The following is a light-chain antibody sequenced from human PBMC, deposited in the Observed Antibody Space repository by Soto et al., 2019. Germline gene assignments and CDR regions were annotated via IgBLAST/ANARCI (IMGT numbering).Light chain of an antibody. CDR1: SSDIGSYNL. CDR3: CSVAGSGTI. V-gene: IGLV2-23*01. Sequence: QSALTQPASVSGSPGQSITISCNGTSSDIGSYNLVSWYQQHPGKAPKLMIYEGTKPPSGVSNPFSGSKSGNTASLTISGLQAEGEAVYSGCSVAGSGTIFGGATHLTVL. CDR2: EGT. J-gene: IGLJ2*01.